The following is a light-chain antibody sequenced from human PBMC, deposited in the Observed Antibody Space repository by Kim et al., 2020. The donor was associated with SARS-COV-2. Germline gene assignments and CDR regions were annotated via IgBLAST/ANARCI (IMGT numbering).Light chain of an antibody. CDR2: DAS. CDR3: QQRGTWPLT. Sequence: EIVLTQSPATLSLSPGERATLSCRASQSVAGFLAWYQQKPGQAPRLLIYDASNRATGIPARFSGSGSETDFTLTISSLELEDFAVYFCQQRGTWPLTFGGGTKVDIK. V-gene: IGKV3-11*01. CDR1: QSVAGF. J-gene: IGKJ4*01.